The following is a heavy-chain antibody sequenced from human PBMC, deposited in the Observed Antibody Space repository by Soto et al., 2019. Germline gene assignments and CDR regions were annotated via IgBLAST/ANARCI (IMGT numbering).Heavy chain of an antibody. D-gene: IGHD6-13*01. CDR2: ISSSGSTI. J-gene: IGHJ6*02. Sequence: XGSLRLSCAASGFTFSDYYMSWIRQAPGKGLEWVSYISSSGSTIYYADSVKGRFTISRDNAKNSLYLQMNSLRAEDTAVYYCARDGLYSSSWYYYYYGMDVWGQGTTVTVSS. CDR3: ARDGLYSSSWYYYYYGMDV. V-gene: IGHV3-11*01. CDR1: GFTFSDYY.